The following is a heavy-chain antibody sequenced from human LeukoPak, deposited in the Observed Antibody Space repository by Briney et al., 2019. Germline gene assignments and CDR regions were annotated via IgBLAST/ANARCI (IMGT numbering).Heavy chain of an antibody. J-gene: IGHJ4*02. CDR3: AKGCRLREGGSYRF. V-gene: IGHV1-69*06. Sequence: SVKVSCKASGCIFSSYAINWVRQAPGQGLEWMGRIIPIFGSASYAQKFQGRVTITADKSTRTAYMELSSLRSEDTALYYCAKGCRLREGGSYRFWGQGTLVTVSS. CDR1: GCIFSSYA. CDR2: IIPIFGSA. D-gene: IGHD3-16*02.